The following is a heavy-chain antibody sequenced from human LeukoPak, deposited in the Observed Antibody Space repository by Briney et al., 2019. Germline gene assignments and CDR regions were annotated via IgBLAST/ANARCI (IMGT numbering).Heavy chain of an antibody. V-gene: IGHV3-30*18. CDR1: GFTFSSYG. D-gene: IGHD3-10*01. Sequence: PGRSLRLSCPASGFTFSSYGMHWVRQAPGKGLEWVAVISYDGSNTYYADSVKGRFTISRDNSKNTLYLQMNNLRAEDTAVYYCAKDGWREYYGSGSTPHLDYWGQGTLVAVPS. CDR3: AKDGWREYYGSGSTPHLDY. J-gene: IGHJ4*02. CDR2: ISYDGSNT.